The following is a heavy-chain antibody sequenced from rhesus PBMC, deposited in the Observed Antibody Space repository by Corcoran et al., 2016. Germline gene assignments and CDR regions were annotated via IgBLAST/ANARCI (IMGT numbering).Heavy chain of an antibody. CDR3: AREDRRRKGYKSFDL. V-gene: IGHV4S11*01. CDR1: GGSISGYY. J-gene: IGHJ5-2*02. D-gene: IGHD5-36*01. CDR2: LHGSGSGCEPT. Sequence: QVQLQESGPGLVNPSETLSVTCTAPGGSISGYYYNWIRQFPQTRLAWLGVLHGSGSGCEPTKYKPFLNSRVRRSVDTSKNEVSLTMTSVTVADTAIDYCAREDRRRKGYKSFDLWGRGRLVTVSS.